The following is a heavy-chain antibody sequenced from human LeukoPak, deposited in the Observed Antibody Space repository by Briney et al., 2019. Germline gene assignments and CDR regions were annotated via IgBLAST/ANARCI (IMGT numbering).Heavy chain of an antibody. J-gene: IGHJ4*02. V-gene: IGHV3-7*01. CDR2: IKQDGSET. Sequence: GGPLGLPFEAPGLPFINYWWAGFGQAPGKGLEGVANIKQDGSETYYVDSVKGRFTISRDNAKSSLFLHMNSLRAEDTAVYYCARWGYTNGWYYFENWGQGTLVTVSS. CDR1: GLPFINYW. D-gene: IGHD6-19*01. CDR3: ARWGYTNGWYYFEN.